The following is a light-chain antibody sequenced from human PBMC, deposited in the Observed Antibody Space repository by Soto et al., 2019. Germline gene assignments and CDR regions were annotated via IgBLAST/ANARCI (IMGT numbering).Light chain of an antibody. J-gene: IGKJ5*01. Sequence: IVLTQSPATLSLSPWERATLSCRASQSISGYLGWYQQKPGQAPRLLIYGASSRTAGIPDRFSGSGSGTDFTLTISRLEPEDFAVYYCQQYGSSPPITFGQGTRLEIK. CDR3: QQYGSSPPIT. V-gene: IGKV3-20*01. CDR1: QSISGY. CDR2: GAS.